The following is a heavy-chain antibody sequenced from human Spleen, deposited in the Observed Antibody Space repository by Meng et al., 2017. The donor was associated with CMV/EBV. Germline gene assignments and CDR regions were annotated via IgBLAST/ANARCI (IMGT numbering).Heavy chain of an antibody. D-gene: IGHD3-22*01. Sequence: ASVKVSCKASGYSFTGYYIQWVRQAPGQGLEWMGWINPHSGDTNYAQKFRGRVTMTRDTTFSTAYMELTRLTSDDTAVYYCARDFYEYDNSGYYDDTFDIWGQGTMVTVSS. V-gene: IGHV1-2*02. J-gene: IGHJ3*02. CDR1: GYSFTGYY. CDR3: ARDFYEYDNSGYYDDTFDI. CDR2: INPHSGDT.